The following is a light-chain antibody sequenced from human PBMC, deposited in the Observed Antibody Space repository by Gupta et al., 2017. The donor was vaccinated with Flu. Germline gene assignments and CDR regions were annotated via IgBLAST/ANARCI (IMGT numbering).Light chain of an antibody. Sequence: TIACTCASSDLGSYNLVTWYRQFPGEAPKLLIFEVSERPSGVSDRFSGSKSGNTASLTISGLQAEDEADYYCCSYSGTKSRYVFGTGTKVSVL. J-gene: IGLJ1*01. CDR3: CSYSGTKSRYV. CDR1: SSDLGSYNL. CDR2: EVS. V-gene: IGLV2-23*02.